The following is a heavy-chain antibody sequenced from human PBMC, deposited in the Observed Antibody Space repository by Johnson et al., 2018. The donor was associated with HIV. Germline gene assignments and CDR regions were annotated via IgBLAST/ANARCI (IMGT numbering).Heavy chain of an antibody. V-gene: IGHV3-13*01. D-gene: IGHD4-17*01. J-gene: IGHJ3*02. Sequence: VQLVESGGGLVQPGGSLRLSCAASGITFSSYDMHWVRQATGKGLEWVSAIGTAGDTYYEDSVKGRFTISRENAKNSLYLQMNSLRAGDTAVYYCARGDYGDYINAFDIWGQGTMVTVSS. CDR2: IGTAGDT. CDR3: ARGDYGDYINAFDI. CDR1: GITFSSYD.